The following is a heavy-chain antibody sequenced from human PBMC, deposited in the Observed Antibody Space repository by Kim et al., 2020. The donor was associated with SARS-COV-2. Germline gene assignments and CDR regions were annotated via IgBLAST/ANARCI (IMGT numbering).Heavy chain of an antibody. CDR3: ARSRFENWFDP. CDR1: GGSISSGSYY. CDR2: IYTSGST. J-gene: IGHJ5*02. D-gene: IGHD3-10*01. Sequence: SETLSLTCTVSGGSISSGSYYWSWIRQPAGKGLEWIGRIYTSGSTNYNPSLKSRVTISVDTSKNQFSLKLSSVTAADTAVYYCARSRFENWFDPWGQGTLVTVSS. V-gene: IGHV4-61*02.